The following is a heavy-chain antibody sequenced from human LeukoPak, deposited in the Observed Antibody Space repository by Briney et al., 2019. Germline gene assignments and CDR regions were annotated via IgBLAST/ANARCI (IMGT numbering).Heavy chain of an antibody. V-gene: IGHV3-48*01. J-gene: IGHJ4*02. Sequence: GGSLRLSCAASGFTFSSYSMNWVRQAPGKGLEWVSYISSRSSTIYYADSVKGRFTISRDNAKNSVYLQMNSLRAEDTAVYYCARVRAYYYDSSGYIDYWGQGTLVTVSS. CDR2: ISSRSSTI. CDR1: GFTFSSYS. D-gene: IGHD3-22*01. CDR3: ARVRAYYYDSSGYIDY.